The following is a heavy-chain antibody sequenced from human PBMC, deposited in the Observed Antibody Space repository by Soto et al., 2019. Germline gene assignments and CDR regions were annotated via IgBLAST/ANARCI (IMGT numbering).Heavy chain of an antibody. V-gene: IGHV4-38-2*01. CDR1: GFFISSGNY. J-gene: IGHJ3*01. CDR3: ARARWYDAFDV. CDR2: IFHGGNT. D-gene: IGHD2-15*01. Sequence: ETLSLTCAVSGFFISSGNYWGWIRKPPGKGLEWIGSIFHGGNTYYNPSLKSRVTISVDMSKNQFSLKLNSVTAADAAVYYCARARWYDAFDVWGQGTEVTVSS.